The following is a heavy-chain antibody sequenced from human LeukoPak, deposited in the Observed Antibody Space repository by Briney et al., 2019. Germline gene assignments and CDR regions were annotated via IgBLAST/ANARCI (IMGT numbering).Heavy chain of an antibody. CDR1: GYTFTSYG. V-gene: IGHV1-18*01. CDR3: ARERGSSWYGVRAFDI. J-gene: IGHJ3*02. CDR2: ISAYNGNT. Sequence: GASLKVSCKASGYTFTSYGISWVRQAPGHGLEWMGWISAYNGNTNYAQKLQGRVTMTTDTSTSTAYMELRSLRSDDTAVYYCARERGSSWYGVRAFDIWGQGTMVTVSS. D-gene: IGHD6-13*01.